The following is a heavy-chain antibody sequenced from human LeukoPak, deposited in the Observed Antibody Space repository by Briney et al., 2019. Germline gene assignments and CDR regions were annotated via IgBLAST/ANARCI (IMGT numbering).Heavy chain of an antibody. D-gene: IGHD3-10*01. Sequence: TVSVTCTVSEGTFGGFYCNWLRQPPGQGLDWMGGIIVIFDTINYAQKVQGRVTISADESTNTVYMELSSLKPEDTAVYYCAAGRRLGEIFFDYWGQGSLVTVSS. V-gene: IGHV1-69*13. CDR1: EGTFGGFY. J-gene: IGHJ4*02. CDR2: IIVIFDTI. CDR3: AAGRRLGEIFFDY.